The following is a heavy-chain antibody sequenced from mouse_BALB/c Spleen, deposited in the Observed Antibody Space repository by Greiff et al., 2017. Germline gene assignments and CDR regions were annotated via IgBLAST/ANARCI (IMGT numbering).Heavy chain of an antibody. D-gene: IGHD4-1*01. CDR2: ISSGGSYT. V-gene: IGHV5-9-3*01. CDR1: GFTFSSYA. Sequence: EVKLVESGGGLVKPGGSLKLSCAASGFTFSSYAMSWVRQTPEKRLEWVATISSGGSYTYYPDSVKGRFTISRDNAKNTLYLQMSSLRSEDTAMYYCARQTGTGAYYFDYWGQGTTLTVSS. J-gene: IGHJ2*01. CDR3: ARQTGTGAYYFDY.